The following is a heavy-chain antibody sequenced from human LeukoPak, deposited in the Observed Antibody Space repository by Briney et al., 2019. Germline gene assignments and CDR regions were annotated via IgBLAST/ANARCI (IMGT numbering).Heavy chain of an antibody. CDR3: AKAWGRGSFYFDY. J-gene: IGHJ4*02. CDR1: GFTFSSYA. D-gene: IGHD1-26*01. V-gene: IGHV3-23*01. Sequence: GGSLRLSCAASGFTFSSYAMSWVRQAPGKGLEWVSAISGSGGSTYYADSVKGRFTISRDNSKNTLYLQMNSLSAEDTAVYYCAKAWGRGSFYFDYWGQGTLVTVPS. CDR2: ISGSGGST.